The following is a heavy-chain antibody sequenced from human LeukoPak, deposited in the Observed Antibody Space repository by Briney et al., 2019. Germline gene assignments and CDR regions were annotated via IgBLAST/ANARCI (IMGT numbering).Heavy chain of an antibody. CDR2: INHSGST. Sequence: SETLSLTRAVYGGSFSGYYWSWIRQPPGKGLEWIGEINHSGSTNYNPSLKSRVTISVDTSKNQFSLKLSSVTAADTAVYYCARRSYYYYYYMDVWGKGTTVTVSS. CDR1: GGSFSGYY. CDR3: ARRSYYYYYYMDV. J-gene: IGHJ6*03. V-gene: IGHV4-34*01.